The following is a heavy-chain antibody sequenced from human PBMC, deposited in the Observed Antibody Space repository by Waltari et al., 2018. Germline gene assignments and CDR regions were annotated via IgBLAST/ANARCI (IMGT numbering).Heavy chain of an antibody. CDR2: STPTLGTA. CDR1: GGTFSSYA. J-gene: IGHJ3*02. D-gene: IGHD1-26*01. CDR3: ASQPSGSYYSAFDI. Sequence: QVQLVQSGAEVKKPGSSVKVSCKASGGTFSSYAIRWVRQAPGQGQEWMGGSTPTLGTANYAQKFQGRVTIPADESTSTAYMELSSLSSEDTAVYYCASQPSGSYYSAFDIWGQGTMVTVSS. V-gene: IGHV1-69*13.